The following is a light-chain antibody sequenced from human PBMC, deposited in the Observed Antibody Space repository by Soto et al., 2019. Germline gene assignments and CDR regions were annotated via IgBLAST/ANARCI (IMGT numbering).Light chain of an antibody. CDR1: SSDVGSYNL. J-gene: IGLJ7*01. Sequence: QSALTQPASVSGSPGQSITISCTGTSSDVGSYNLVSWYQQHPGKAPKLMIYEGSKRPSGVSNRFSGSKSGNTASLTISGLQAEDEADYYFCSYAVRAVFGGGTQLTVL. V-gene: IGLV2-23*01. CDR2: EGS. CDR3: CSYAVRAV.